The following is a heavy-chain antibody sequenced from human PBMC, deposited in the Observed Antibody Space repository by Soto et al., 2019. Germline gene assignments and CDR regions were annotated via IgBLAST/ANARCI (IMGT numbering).Heavy chain of an antibody. Sequence: GESLKISCKGSGYSFAGYWITWVRQKPGKGLEWMGRIDPSDSQTYYSPSFRGHVTISVTKSITTVFLQWSSLRASDTAMYYCARQIYDSDTGPNFQYYFDSWGQGTPVTVSA. CDR3: ARQIYDSDTGPNFQYYFDS. CDR2: IDPSDSQT. CDR1: GYSFAGYW. J-gene: IGHJ4*02. V-gene: IGHV5-10-1*01. D-gene: IGHD3-22*01.